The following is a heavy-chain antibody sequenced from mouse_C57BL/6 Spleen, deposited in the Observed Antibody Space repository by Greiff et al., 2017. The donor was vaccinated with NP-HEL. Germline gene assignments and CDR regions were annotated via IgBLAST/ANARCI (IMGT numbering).Heavy chain of an antibody. CDR3: ARQGLGRGFAY. V-gene: IGHV5-17*01. Sequence: EVQLVESGGGLVKPGGSLKLSCAASGFTFSDYGMHWVRQAPEKGLEWVAYISSGSSTIYYADTVKGRFTISRDNAKNTLFLQMTSLRSEDTAMYYCARQGLGRGFAYWGQGTLVTVSA. CDR2: ISSGSSTI. CDR1: GFTFSDYG. J-gene: IGHJ3*01. D-gene: IGHD3-3*01.